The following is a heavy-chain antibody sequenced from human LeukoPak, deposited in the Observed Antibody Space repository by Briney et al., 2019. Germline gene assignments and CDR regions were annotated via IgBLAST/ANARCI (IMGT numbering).Heavy chain of an antibody. V-gene: IGHV4-31*03. D-gene: IGHD3-22*01. Sequence: TSETLSLTCTVSNDSMNSGGYYWSWIRQHPEKGLEWIASIYYFGNTNYNPSLKSRVIISVDRSKNQFSLQMGSVSAADTAVYYCARGSGYFDSRGTVSWFDPWGQGTLVTVSS. CDR3: ARGSGYFDSRGTVSWFDP. J-gene: IGHJ5*02. CDR2: IYYFGNT. CDR1: NDSMNSGGYY.